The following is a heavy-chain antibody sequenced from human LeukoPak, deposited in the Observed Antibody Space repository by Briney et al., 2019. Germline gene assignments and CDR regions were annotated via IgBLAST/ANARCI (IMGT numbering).Heavy chain of an antibody. J-gene: IGHJ2*01. Sequence: GGSLRLSCAASGFTFSSYWMHWVRQAPGKGLVWVSRINSDGSSTSYADSVKGRFTISRDNAKNTLYLEMNSLRAEDTAVYYCASFFLGSWYFDLWGRGTLVTVSS. CDR1: GFTFSSYW. CDR3: ASFFLGSWYFDL. V-gene: IGHV3-74*01. CDR2: INSDGSST. D-gene: IGHD7-27*01.